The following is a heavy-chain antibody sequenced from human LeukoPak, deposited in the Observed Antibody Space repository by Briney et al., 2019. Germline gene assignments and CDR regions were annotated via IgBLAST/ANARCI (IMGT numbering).Heavy chain of an antibody. CDR2: ISGSGGST. D-gene: IGHD5-12*01. CDR1: GFSFSDAW. J-gene: IGHJ4*02. V-gene: IGHV3-23*01. Sequence: QPGGSLRLSCAASGFSFSDAWMSWVRQAPGKGLEWVSAISGSGGSTYYADSVKGRFTISRDNSKNTLYLQMNSLRAGDTAVYYCAKDPILSGYDFWGQGTLVTVSS. CDR3: AKDPILSGYDF.